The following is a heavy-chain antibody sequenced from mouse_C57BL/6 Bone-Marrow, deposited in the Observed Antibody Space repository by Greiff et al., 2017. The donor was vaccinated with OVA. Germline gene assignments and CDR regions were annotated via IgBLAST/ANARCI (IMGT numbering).Heavy chain of an antibody. J-gene: IGHJ3*01. D-gene: IGHD2-4*01. CDR1: GYTFTDYE. CDR3: TRSIYYDYDEGNWFAY. CDR2: IDPETGGT. Sequence: VQLKESGAELVRPGASVTLSCKASGYTFTDYEMHWVKQTPVHGLEWIGAIDPETGGTAYNQKFKGKAILTADKSSSTAYMELRSLTSEDSAVYYCTRSIYYDYDEGNWFAYWGQGTLVTVSA. V-gene: IGHV1-15*01.